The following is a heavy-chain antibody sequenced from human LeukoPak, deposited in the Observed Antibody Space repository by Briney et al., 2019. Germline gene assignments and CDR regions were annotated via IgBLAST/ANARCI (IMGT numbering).Heavy chain of an antibody. CDR2: IYYSGST. CDR1: GGSISSHH. Sequence: SETLSLTCTVSGGSISSHHWSWIRQPPGKGLEWIGYIYYSGSTNYNPSLKSRVTISVDTSKNQFSLKLSSVTAADTAVYYCARDSDYCSSTSCYLAFRDWGQGTLVTVSS. J-gene: IGHJ4*02. D-gene: IGHD2-2*01. CDR3: ARDSDYCSSTSCYLAFRD. V-gene: IGHV4-59*11.